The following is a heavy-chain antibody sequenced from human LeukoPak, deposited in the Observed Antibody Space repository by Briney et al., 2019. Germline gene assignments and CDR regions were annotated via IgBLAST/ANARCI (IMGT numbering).Heavy chain of an antibody. CDR3: VREGGAVSGTGAFDI. V-gene: IGHV3-13*01. J-gene: IGHJ3*02. Sequence: GGSLRLSCAASGFTLSSYDMHWVRQVTGEGLEWVSYIAPSGDTYYPDSVKGRFTISRENGKNSLSLQMNGLRAGDTAVYYCVREGGAVSGTGAFDIWGQGTLVTVFS. D-gene: IGHD6-19*01. CDR2: IAPSGDT. CDR1: GFTLSSYD.